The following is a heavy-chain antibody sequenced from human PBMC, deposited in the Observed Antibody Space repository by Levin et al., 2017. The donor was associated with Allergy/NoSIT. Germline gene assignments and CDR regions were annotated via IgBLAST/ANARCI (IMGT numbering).Heavy chain of an antibody. CDR2: ISYDGSNK. CDR3: ARDGASGQQLSPYFDY. D-gene: IGHD6-13*01. V-gene: IGHV3-30-3*01. J-gene: IGHJ4*02. Sequence: GGSLRLSCAASGFTFSSYAMHWVRQAPGKGLEWVAVISYDGSNKYYADSVKGRFTISRDNSKNTLYLQMNSLRAEDTAVYYCARDGASGQQLSPYFDYWGQGTLVTVSS. CDR1: GFTFSSYA.